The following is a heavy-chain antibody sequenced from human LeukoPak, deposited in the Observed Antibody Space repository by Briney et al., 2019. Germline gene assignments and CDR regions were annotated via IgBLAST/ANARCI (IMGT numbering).Heavy chain of an antibody. J-gene: IGHJ4*02. CDR3: ARGLYWGTDY. D-gene: IGHD2-8*02. V-gene: IGHV4-34*01. Sequence: SETLSLTCAVYGGSFSGYYWSWIRQPPGKGLEWIGEINHSGSTNYNPSIKSRVTISVDKSKNQFSLKLSSVTAADTAVHYCARGLYWGTDYWGQGTLVTVSS. CDR1: GGSFSGYY. CDR2: INHSGST.